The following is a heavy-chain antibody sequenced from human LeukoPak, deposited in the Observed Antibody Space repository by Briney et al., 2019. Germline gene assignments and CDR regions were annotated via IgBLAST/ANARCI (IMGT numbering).Heavy chain of an antibody. Sequence: GGSLRLSCAASGFTFSSYAMHWARQAPGKGLEWVAVISYDGSNKYYADPVKGRFTISRDNSKNTLYLQMNSLRAEDTAVYYCARDRSGSMWFGEYNRGFDYWGQGTLVTVSS. CDR1: GFTFSSYA. CDR3: ARDRSGSMWFGEYNRGFDY. CDR2: ISYDGSNK. J-gene: IGHJ4*02. D-gene: IGHD3-10*01. V-gene: IGHV3-30-3*01.